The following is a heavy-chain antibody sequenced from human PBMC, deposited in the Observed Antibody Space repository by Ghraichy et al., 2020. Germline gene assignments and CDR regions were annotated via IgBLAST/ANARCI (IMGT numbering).Heavy chain of an antibody. V-gene: IGHV4-30-2*01. CDR1: GGSISSGGYS. Sequence: TLSLTCAVSGGSISSGGYSWSWIRQPPGKGLEWIGYIYHSGSTYYNPSLKSRVTISVDRSKNQFSLKLSSVTAADTAVYYCARGLELREAQFDYWGQGTLVTVSS. CDR3: ARGLELREAQFDY. CDR2: IYHSGST. J-gene: IGHJ4*02. D-gene: IGHD1-7*01.